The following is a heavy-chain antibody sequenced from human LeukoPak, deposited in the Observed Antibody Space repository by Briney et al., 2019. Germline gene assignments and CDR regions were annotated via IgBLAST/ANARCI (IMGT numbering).Heavy chain of an antibody. V-gene: IGHV3-74*01. Sequence: GGSLRLSCAASGNYWMHWVRQAPGKGLVWVSHINSDGSWTSYADSVKGRFTISRDNAKNSLYLQMNSLRAEDTAVYYCARDGGSWYAPNDYWGQGTLVTVSS. D-gene: IGHD6-13*01. CDR1: GNYW. CDR3: ARDGGSWYAPNDY. CDR2: INSDGSWT. J-gene: IGHJ4*02.